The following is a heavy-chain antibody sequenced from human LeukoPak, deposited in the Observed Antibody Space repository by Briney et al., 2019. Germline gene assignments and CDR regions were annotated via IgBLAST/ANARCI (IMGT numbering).Heavy chain of an antibody. D-gene: IGHD6-6*01. Sequence: GGSLRLSCAASGFTFSSYAMHWVRQAPGKGLEWVAVISYDGSNKYYADSVKGRFTISRDNSKNTLYLQMNSLRAEDTAVYYCARDGVELAFDYWGQGTLVTVSS. CDR3: ARDGVELAFDY. V-gene: IGHV3-30-3*01. CDR2: ISYDGSNK. CDR1: GFTFSSYA. J-gene: IGHJ4*02.